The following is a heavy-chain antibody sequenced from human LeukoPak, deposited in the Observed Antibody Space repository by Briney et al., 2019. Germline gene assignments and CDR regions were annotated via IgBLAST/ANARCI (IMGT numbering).Heavy chain of an antibody. Sequence: GGSLRLSCAASGFTFSSYGMHWVRQAPGKGLEWVAFIRYDGSNKYYADSVKGRFTISRDNSKNTLYLQMNSLRAEDTAVYYCANVVVVTASYYFDYWGQGTLVTVSS. CDR2: IRYDGSNK. J-gene: IGHJ4*02. V-gene: IGHV3-30*02. CDR1: GFTFSSYG. CDR3: ANVVVVTASYYFDY. D-gene: IGHD2-21*02.